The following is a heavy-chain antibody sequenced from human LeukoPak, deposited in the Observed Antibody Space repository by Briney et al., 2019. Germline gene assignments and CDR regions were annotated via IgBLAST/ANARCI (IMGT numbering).Heavy chain of an antibody. Sequence: GGSLRLSCAASGFTFSSYAMHWVRQAPGKGLEWVAVISYDGSNKYYADSVKGRFTISRDNSKNTLYLQMNSLRAEDTAVYYCARVRVATSPYATGYYYYGMDVWGQGTTVTVSS. CDR2: ISYDGSNK. J-gene: IGHJ6*02. CDR1: GFTFSSYA. V-gene: IGHV3-30-3*01. D-gene: IGHD5-12*01. CDR3: ARVRVATSPYATGYYYYGMDV.